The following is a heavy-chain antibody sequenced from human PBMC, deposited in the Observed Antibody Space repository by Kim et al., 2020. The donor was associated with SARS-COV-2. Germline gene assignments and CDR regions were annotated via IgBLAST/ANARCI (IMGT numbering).Heavy chain of an antibody. CDR1: GGSFSGYY. V-gene: IGHV4-34*01. CDR2: INHSGST. J-gene: IGHJ5*02. CDR3: ARGPPRQYYGSGSYFNP. Sequence: SETLSLTCAVYGGSFSGYYWSWIRQPPGKGLEWIGEINHSGSTNYNPSLKSRVTISVDTSKNQFSLKLSSVTAADTAVYYCARGPPRQYYGSGSYFNPWGQGTLVTVSS. D-gene: IGHD3-10*01.